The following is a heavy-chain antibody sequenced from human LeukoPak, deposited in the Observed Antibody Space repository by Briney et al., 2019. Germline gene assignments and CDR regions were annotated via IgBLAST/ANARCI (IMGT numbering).Heavy chain of an antibody. Sequence: SETLSLTCAVYGGSFSGYYWSWIRQPPGKGLEWIGEINHSGSTNYNPSLKSRVTISVDTSKNQFSLKLSSATAADTAVYYCARGDIVVVPAAQGYYFDYWGQGTLVTVSS. CDR1: GGSFSGYY. D-gene: IGHD2-2*01. CDR3: ARGDIVVVPAAQGYYFDY. CDR2: INHSGST. V-gene: IGHV4-34*01. J-gene: IGHJ4*02.